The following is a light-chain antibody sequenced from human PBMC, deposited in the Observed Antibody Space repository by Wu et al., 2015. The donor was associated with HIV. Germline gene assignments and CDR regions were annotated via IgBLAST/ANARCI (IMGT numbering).Light chain of an antibody. V-gene: IGKV1-39*01. J-gene: IGKJ4*01. CDR1: QSITNY. CDR3: QQSYSAPCT. Sequence: DIQMTQSPSSLSASVGDRVTITCRASQSITNYLNWYQQKPGRAPKLLVYGASSLQSGVPSRFSGSGSGTDFTLTIRSLQPEDFATYYCQQSYSAPCTFGGGPRWR. CDR2: GAS.